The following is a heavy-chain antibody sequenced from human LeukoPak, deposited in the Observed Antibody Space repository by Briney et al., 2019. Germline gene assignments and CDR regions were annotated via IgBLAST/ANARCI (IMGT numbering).Heavy chain of an antibody. CDR1: GYTFTSYD. J-gene: IGHJ3*02. CDR2: MNPNSGNT. V-gene: IGHV1-8*01. D-gene: IGHD3-22*01. Sequence: ASVKVSCKASGYTFTSYDINWVRQAIGQGLEWMGWMNPNSGNTGYAQKFQGRVTMTRNTSISTAYMELSSLRSEDTAVYYCARGRIVMYYDSSGYRLAFDIWGQGTIVTVSS. CDR3: ARGRIVMYYDSSGYRLAFDI.